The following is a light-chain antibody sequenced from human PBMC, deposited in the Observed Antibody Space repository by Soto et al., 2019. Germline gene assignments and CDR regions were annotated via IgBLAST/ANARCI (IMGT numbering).Light chain of an antibody. J-gene: IGKJ1*01. CDR1: QSVSNN. Sequence: EIVMTQSPATLSVSPGERATLSCRASQSVSNNLAWYQQKTCQAPRLLIYAASSRATGIPASFSGSGSGTEFTLTISSLQSEDFSVYYCQQYNNWPPRTFGQGTKVDMK. V-gene: IGKV3-15*01. CDR2: AAS. CDR3: QQYNNWPPRT.